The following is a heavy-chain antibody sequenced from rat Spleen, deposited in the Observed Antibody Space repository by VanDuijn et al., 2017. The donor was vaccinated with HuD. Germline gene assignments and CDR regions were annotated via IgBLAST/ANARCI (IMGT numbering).Heavy chain of an antibody. Sequence: EVQLHESGPGLVKPSQSLSLTCSVTGYSITSTYRWNWIRKFPGNKLEWMGNINSAGSTNYNPSLKSRISITRDTSKNQFFLQVNSVTTEDTATYYCARGVYPFTYWGQGTLVTVSS. D-gene: IGHD1-11*01. CDR3: ARGVYPFTY. J-gene: IGHJ3*01. CDR1: GYSITSTYR. V-gene: IGHV3-3*01. CDR2: INSAGST.